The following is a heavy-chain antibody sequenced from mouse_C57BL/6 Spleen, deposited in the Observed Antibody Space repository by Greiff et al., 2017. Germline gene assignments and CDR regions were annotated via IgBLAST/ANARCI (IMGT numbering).Heavy chain of an antibody. CDR3: ARAQYYYGREKAMAY. Sequence: SEPELVKPGASVKISSKASASSFPGYYLNWLKRSPDRSLGWIGGINPSTGGTTSNQKFKAKATLTVDKSSSTAYMQLTSLTSEDSAVYYCARAQYYYGREKAMAYWGQGTPVTVSS. J-gene: IGHJ4*01. V-gene: IGHV1-42*01. D-gene: IGHD1-1*01. CDR2: INPSTGGT. CDR1: ASSFPGYY.